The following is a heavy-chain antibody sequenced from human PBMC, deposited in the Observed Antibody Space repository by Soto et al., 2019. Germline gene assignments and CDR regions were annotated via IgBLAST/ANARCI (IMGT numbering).Heavy chain of an antibody. V-gene: IGHV1-18*01. Sequence: ASVKVSCKASGYTFFDFGISWVRQAPGQGLEWMGWNNAYNGHTHDAQNLQRRVTMTTATSTSTAYMELRTLRSDDAAVYYCARLPYGSAGSCYEWAFGYWGQGTLVTVSS. CDR2: NNAYNGHT. J-gene: IGHJ4*02. CDR3: ARLPYGSAGSCYEWAFGY. CDR1: GYTFFDFG. D-gene: IGHD2-15*01.